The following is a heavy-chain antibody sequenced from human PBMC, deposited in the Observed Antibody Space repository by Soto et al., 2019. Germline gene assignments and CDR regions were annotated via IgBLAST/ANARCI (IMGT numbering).Heavy chain of an antibody. Sequence: SETLSLTCTVSGGSISSYYWSWIRQPPGKGLEWIGYIYYSGSTNYNPSLKSRVTVSVDTSKNQFSLKLSSVTAADTAVYYCARVGAICREAALYYYYGMDVWGQGTTVTVSS. V-gene: IGHV4-59*01. CDR1: GGSISSYY. CDR3: ARVGAICREAALYYYYGMDV. J-gene: IGHJ6*02. D-gene: IGHD6-13*01. CDR2: IYYSGST.